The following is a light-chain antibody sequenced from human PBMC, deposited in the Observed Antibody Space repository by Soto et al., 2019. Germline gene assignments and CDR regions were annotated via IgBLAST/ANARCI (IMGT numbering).Light chain of an antibody. CDR3: QQCNNWPLT. Sequence: EIVMTQSPATLSVSPGERATLSCRASQSVSSNLAWYQQKPGQAPRLRIYGASTRATGIPARFSGSGSGTEFTLTISSLQSEDFAVYYCQQCNNWPLTFGGGTKVEIK. CDR1: QSVSSN. CDR2: GAS. J-gene: IGKJ4*01. V-gene: IGKV3-15*01.